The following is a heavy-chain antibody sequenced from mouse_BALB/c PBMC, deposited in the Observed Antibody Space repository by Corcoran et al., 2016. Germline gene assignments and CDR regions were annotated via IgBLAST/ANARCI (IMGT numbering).Heavy chain of an antibody. CDR3: ARWDWYFDV. J-gene: IGHJ1*01. V-gene: IGHV14-3*02. CDR1: GFNIKDTS. CDR2: IDPANGNT. Sequence: EVQLQQSGAELVKPGASVKLSCTASGFNIKDTSMHWVKQRPEQGLEWIGRIDPANGNTKYDPKFQGKATITADTSSNTAYLQLSSLTSEYTAVYYCARWDWYFDVWGAGTTVTVSS.